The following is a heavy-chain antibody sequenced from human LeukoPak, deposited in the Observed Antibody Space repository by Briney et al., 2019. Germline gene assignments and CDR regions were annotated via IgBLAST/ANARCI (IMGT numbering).Heavy chain of an antibody. J-gene: IGHJ4*02. Sequence: SETLSLTCTVSGYSISSGYYWGWTRQPPGKGLEWIGSIYHSGSTYYNPSLKSRVTISVDTSKNQFSLKLSSVTAADTAVYYCARDPAYYYDSSGYPSYYFDYWGQGTLVTVSS. D-gene: IGHD3-22*01. V-gene: IGHV4-38-2*02. CDR3: ARDPAYYYDSSGYPSYYFDY. CDR1: GYSISSGYY. CDR2: IYHSGST.